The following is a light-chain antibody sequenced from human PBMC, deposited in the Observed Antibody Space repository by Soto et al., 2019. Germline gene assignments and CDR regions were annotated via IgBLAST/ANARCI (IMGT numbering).Light chain of an antibody. J-gene: IGLJ1*01. V-gene: IGLV2-23*02. CDR1: SSDVGSYDL. Sequence: QSALTQPASVSGSPGQSITISCTGTSSDVGSYDLVSWFRQHPGKAPKVMIYEVTKRPSGVSNRFSGSKSGNTASLTISGLQAEDEADYYCCSYAGYSTYVFGTGTKVTVL. CDR2: EVT. CDR3: CSYAGYSTYV.